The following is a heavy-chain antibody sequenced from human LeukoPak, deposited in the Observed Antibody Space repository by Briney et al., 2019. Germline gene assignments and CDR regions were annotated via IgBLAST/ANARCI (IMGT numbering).Heavy chain of an antibody. CDR1: GFTFSSYG. J-gene: IGHJ4*02. V-gene: IGHV3-30*18. CDR2: ISYDGSNK. CDR3: AKMVAATYY. D-gene: IGHD2-15*01. Sequence: PGRSLRLSCAASGFTFSSYGMHWVRQAPGKGLEWVAVISYDGSNKYYADSVKGRFTISRDNSKNTLNLQMNSLRAEDTAVYYCAKMVAATYYWGQGTLVTVSS.